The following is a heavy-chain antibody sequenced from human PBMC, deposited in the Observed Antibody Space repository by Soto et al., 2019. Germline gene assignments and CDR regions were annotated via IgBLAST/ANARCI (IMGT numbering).Heavy chain of an antibody. D-gene: IGHD2-21*02. J-gene: IGHJ5*02. V-gene: IGHV3-11*01. CDR1: GFTFTDYY. CDR3: ARVLVFYGGFDP. CDR2: ISSSGSTI. Sequence: PGGSLRLSCGVSGFTFTDYYMSWIRQAPGKGLEWVSYISSSGSTIYYADSVKGRFTISRDNAKNSLYLQMNSLRAEDTAVYYCARVLVFYGGFDPWGQGTLVTVSS.